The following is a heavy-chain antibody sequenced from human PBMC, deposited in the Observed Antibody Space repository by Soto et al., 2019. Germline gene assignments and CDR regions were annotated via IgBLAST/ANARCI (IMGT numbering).Heavy chain of an antibody. J-gene: IGHJ6*02. CDR1: GFTFTTFG. CDR3: AKDLQAYGDYNYYYYGMDV. Sequence: QVQLVESGGGVVQPGGSLRLSCTASGFTFTTFGIHWVRQAPGKGLEWVALISYDGHNKYYSDSVKGRFTISRDNYKNTLSLQMNSLRAEDTAVYYCAKDLQAYGDYNYYYYGMDVWGQGTTVXVSS. D-gene: IGHD4-17*01. V-gene: IGHV3-30*18. CDR2: ISYDGHNK.